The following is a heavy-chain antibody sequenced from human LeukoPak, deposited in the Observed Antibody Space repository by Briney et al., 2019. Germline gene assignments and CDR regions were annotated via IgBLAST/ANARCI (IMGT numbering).Heavy chain of an antibody. CDR2: IIPIFGTA. D-gene: IGHD2-15*01. CDR1: GGTLSSYA. Sequence: SVKVSCKASGGTLSSYAISWVRQAPGQGLEWMGGIIPIFGTANYAQKFQGRVTITTDESTSTAYMELSSLRSEDTAVYYCATSYCSGGSCHRIDAFDIWGQGTMVTVSS. J-gene: IGHJ3*02. CDR3: ATSYCSGGSCHRIDAFDI. V-gene: IGHV1-69*05.